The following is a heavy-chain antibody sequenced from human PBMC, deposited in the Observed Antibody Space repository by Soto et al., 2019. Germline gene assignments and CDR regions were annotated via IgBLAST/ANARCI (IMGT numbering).Heavy chain of an antibody. CDR1: NSSLGAFH. Sequence: QVHLEQWGAGLLKPSETLSLTCAIYNSSLGAFHWTWIRQPPGKGLEWIGELIHGGSTNYNPSLKSRVTFSLDTSKSQFSLHVMSVTAADTAVYYCARSPLSYDYVRQTWREVGDSIDVWGRGTSVTVSS. J-gene: IGHJ3*01. CDR3: ARSPLSYDYVRQTWREVGDSIDV. D-gene: IGHD3-10*02. V-gene: IGHV4-34*02. CDR2: LIHGGST.